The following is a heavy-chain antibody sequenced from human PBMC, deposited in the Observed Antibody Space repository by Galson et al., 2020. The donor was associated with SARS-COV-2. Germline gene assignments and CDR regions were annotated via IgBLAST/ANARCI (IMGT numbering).Heavy chain of an antibody. CDR3: VRDHIEYGSSSVAFDV. V-gene: IGHV3-33*01. J-gene: IGHJ3*01. D-gene: IGHD6-6*01. CDR2: IWHNGNYK. CDR1: GFMFSRYG. Sequence: GGSLRLSCVASGFMFSRYGMSWVRQVPGKGLEWVGVIWHNGNYKYYGASVKGRFTISRDNSKNTLYLQMSSLRVEDTAVYYCVRDHIEYGSSSVAFDVWGHGTMVNVSS.